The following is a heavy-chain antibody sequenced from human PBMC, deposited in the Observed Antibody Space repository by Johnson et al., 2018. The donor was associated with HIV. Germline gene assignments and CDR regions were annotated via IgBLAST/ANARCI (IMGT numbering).Heavy chain of an antibody. Sequence: VQLVESGGGLIHPGGSLRLSCAASGFTFDDYAMHWVRQAPGKGLEWVSGINWNGGSTTSGDSVKGRFTISRYNSKKTLYLQMNSLRAEDTAVYYCARDSFFEELNAFDIWGQGTMVTVSS. CDR1: GFTFDDYA. CDR3: ARDSFFEELNAFDI. CDR2: INWNGGST. V-gene: IGHV3-20*04. J-gene: IGHJ3*02. D-gene: IGHD3-10*01.